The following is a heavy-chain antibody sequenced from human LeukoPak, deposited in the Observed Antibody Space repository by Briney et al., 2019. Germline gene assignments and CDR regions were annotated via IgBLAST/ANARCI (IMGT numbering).Heavy chain of an antibody. CDR2: SRNRAHSYST. CDR3: VALIRGLGY. J-gene: IGHJ4*02. D-gene: IGHD3-10*01. Sequence: GGSLRLSCAASGFTFSDHYMDWVRQAPGKGLDWIGRSRNRAHSYSTEYAASVKGRFTVSRADSENSLYLQMNSLKTDGTAVYYCVALIRGLGYWGQGTLVTVSS. V-gene: IGHV3-72*01. CDR1: GFTFSDHY.